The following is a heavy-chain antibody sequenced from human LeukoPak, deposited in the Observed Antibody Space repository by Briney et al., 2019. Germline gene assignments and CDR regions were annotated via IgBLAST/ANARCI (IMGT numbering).Heavy chain of an antibody. CDR2: IYYSGRT. Sequence: SETLSLTYTVSGGSISSYYWSWIRQPPGKGLEWIGYIYYSGRTNYNPSLKSRVTISVDTSKNQFSLKLSSVTAADTAVYYCARYSPVVAATYWYFDLWGRGTLVTVSS. D-gene: IGHD2-15*01. CDR1: GGSISSYY. V-gene: IGHV4-59*01. J-gene: IGHJ2*01. CDR3: ARYSPVVAATYWYFDL.